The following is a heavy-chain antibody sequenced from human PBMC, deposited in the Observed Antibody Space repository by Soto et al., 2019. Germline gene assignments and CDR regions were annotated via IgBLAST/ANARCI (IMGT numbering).Heavy chain of an antibody. CDR3: ARGGDYYYGLDV. Sequence: PSVTVSCKASGYTFTSYGVSWVRQAPGQGLEWMGWISAFNGQTNYIQKVQGRVTLTTEASTSTAYMELRSLRSDDTAVYYCARGGDYYYGLDVWGQGTTVTVSS. CDR2: ISAFNGQT. J-gene: IGHJ6*02. V-gene: IGHV1-18*01. CDR1: GYTFTSYG. D-gene: IGHD3-16*01.